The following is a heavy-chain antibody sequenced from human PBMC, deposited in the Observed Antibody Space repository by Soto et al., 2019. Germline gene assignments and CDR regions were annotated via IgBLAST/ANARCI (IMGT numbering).Heavy chain of an antibody. CDR2: IYPGDSET. J-gene: IGHJ4*02. CDR3: VRLYYYGSGSYYPPHFFDY. V-gene: IGHV5-51*01. CDR1: GYSFTNYW. D-gene: IGHD3-10*01. Sequence: GESLKISCKGSGYSFTNYWVGWVRQMPGKGLEWMAIIYPGDSETRYSTSFQGRVTISADKSISTAFLQWSSLKASDTAIYYCVRLYYYGSGSYYPPHFFDYWGQGTLVTVSS.